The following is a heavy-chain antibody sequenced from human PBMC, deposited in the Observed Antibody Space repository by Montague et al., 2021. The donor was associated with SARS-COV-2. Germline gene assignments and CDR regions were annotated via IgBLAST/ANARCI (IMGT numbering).Heavy chain of an antibody. CDR1: GGSISSSSYY. CDR3: GRDSSSWYYWFDP. CDR2: LYYTGST. J-gene: IGHJ5*02. V-gene: IGHV4-39*01. Sequence: SETLSLTCTVSGGSISSSSYYWGWIRQPPGKGLEWIGSLYYTGSTYYNPSLKSRVTISVDTSKNQFSLKLSSVTAADTAVYYCGRDSSSWYYWFDPWGQGTLVTISS. D-gene: IGHD6-13*01.